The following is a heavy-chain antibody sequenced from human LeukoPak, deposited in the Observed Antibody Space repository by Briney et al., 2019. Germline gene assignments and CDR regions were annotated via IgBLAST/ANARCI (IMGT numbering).Heavy chain of an antibody. CDR2: INHSGST. Sequence: SETLPLTCAVYGGSFSGYYWSWIRQPPGKGLEWIGEINHSGSTNYNPSLKSRATISVDTSKNQFSLKLSSVTAADTAVYYCARGPAPPYDILTGYYNVPFDYWGQGTLVTVSS. CDR1: GGSFSGYY. V-gene: IGHV4-34*01. CDR3: ARGPAPPYDILTGYYNVPFDY. D-gene: IGHD3-9*01. J-gene: IGHJ4*02.